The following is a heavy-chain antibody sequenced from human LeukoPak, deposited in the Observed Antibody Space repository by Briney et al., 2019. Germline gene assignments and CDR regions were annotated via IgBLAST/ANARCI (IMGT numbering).Heavy chain of an antibody. V-gene: IGHV4-31*03. J-gene: IGHJ4*02. CDR3: SRGLDSRKLGY. D-gene: IGHD3-22*01. Sequence: ASETLSLTCTVSGASFNSDDQYWNWIRQSPGKGLEWIGSIHPSGMLYNNPSLECRVTMSRDTSKNQFSLNLNSVTAADTAVYFCSRGLDSRKLGYWGQGILVTVSS. CDR2: IHPSGML. CDR1: GASFNSDDQY.